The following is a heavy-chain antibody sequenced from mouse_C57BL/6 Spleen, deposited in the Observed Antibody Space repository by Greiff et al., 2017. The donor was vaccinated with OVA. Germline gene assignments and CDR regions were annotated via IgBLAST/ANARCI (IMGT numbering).Heavy chain of an antibody. CDR3: ARSSYDGYDGYAMDY. CDR1: GYTFTSYW. J-gene: IGHJ4*01. Sequence: QVQLQQPGAELVRPGSSVKLSCKASGYTFTSYWMHWVKQRPIQGLEWIGNIDPSDSATHYNQKFKDKATLTVDKSSSTAYMQLSSLTSEDSAVYYCARSSYDGYDGYAMDYWGQGTSVTVAS. D-gene: IGHD2-3*01. CDR2: IDPSDSAT. V-gene: IGHV1-52*01.